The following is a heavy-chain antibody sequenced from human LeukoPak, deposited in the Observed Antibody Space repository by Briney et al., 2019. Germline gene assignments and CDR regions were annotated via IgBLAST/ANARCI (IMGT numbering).Heavy chain of an antibody. CDR1: GGSFSGYY. D-gene: IGHD2-2*01. V-gene: IGHV4-34*01. CDR3: ARVVVVVPAATLLRYYYYYGMDV. CDR2: INHSGST. J-gene: IGHJ6*02. Sequence: SETLSLTCAVYGGSFSGYYWSWIRQPPGKGLEWIGEINHSGSTNYNPYLKSRVTISVDTSKNQFSLKLSSVTAADTAVYYCARVVVVVPAATLLRYYYYYGMDVWGQGTTVTVSS.